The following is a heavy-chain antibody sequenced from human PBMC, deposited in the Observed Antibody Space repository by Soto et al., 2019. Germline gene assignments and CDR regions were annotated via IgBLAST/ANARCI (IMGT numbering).Heavy chain of an antibody. CDR1: GASISGRSSYS. V-gene: IGHV4-39*02. CDR2: IYYSGAT. Sequence: QVQLEESGPGLVKPPETLTLTCTVSGASISGRSSYSWGWIRQPPGKGLEWIGTIYYSGATYYSPSLQGRVRMSGDTSNNHVSLMMYSLTAAGPAVYFCARLRAVRGVIHYWGQGTLVAVSS. D-gene: IGHD3-10*01. CDR3: ARLRAVRGVIHY. J-gene: IGHJ4*02.